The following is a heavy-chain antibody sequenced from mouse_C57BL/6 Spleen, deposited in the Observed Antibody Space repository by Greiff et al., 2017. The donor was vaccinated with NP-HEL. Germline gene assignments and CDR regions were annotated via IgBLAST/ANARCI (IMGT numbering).Heavy chain of an antibody. CDR3: ARSYYGSSHTYAMDY. J-gene: IGHJ4*01. Sequence: EVKLMESGGGLVQPGGSLSLSCAASGFTFTDYYMSWVRQPPGKALEWLGFIRNKANGYTTEYSASVKGRFTIARDNSQSILYLQMNALRAEYSATYYCARSYYGSSHTYAMDYWGQGTSVTVSS. CDR1: GFTFTDYY. V-gene: IGHV7-3*01. CDR2: IRNKANGYTT. D-gene: IGHD1-1*01.